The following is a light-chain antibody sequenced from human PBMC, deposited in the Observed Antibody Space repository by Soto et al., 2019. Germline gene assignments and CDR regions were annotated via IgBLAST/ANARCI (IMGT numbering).Light chain of an antibody. Sequence: QSALAQPPSTSGTPGQRVTISCSGSRSNIGSNTVTWYQQLPGTAPKLLIYSNNQRPSGVPDRLSGSKSGTSASLAISGLQSEDEADYYCAAWDDSLNGSYVFGTGTKVTVL. CDR1: RSNIGSNT. J-gene: IGLJ1*01. CDR2: SNN. CDR3: AAWDDSLNGSYV. V-gene: IGLV1-44*01.